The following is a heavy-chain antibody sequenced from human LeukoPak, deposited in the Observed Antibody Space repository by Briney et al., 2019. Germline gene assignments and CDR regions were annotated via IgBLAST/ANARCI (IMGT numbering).Heavy chain of an antibody. D-gene: IGHD3-22*01. J-gene: IGHJ5*02. CDR1: GYTLTELS. Sequence: ASVKVSCKVSGYTLTELSMHWVRQAPGKGLEWMGGFDPEDGETIYAQKFQGRVTMTEDTSTDTAYMELSSLRSEDTAVYYCATGFPFSSGPLGEWFDPWGQGTLVTVSS. V-gene: IGHV1-24*01. CDR2: FDPEDGET. CDR3: ATGFPFSSGPLGEWFDP.